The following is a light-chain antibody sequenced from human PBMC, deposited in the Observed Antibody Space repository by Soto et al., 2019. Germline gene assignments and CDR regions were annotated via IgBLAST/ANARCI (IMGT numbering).Light chain of an antibody. Sequence: DIQMTQSPSSLSASVGDRVTITCRASQDIRSDLGWFQQKPGKAPKRLIYAASILESGVPSRFSGSRSGTEFTLTLSSLQPEDFATYYCLQHNSYPFTFGPGTKVDIK. CDR1: QDIRSD. CDR2: AAS. J-gene: IGKJ3*01. V-gene: IGKV1-17*01. CDR3: LQHNSYPFT.